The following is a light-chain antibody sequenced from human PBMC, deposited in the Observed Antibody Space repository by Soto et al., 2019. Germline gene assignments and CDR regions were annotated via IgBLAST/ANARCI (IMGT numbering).Light chain of an antibody. J-gene: IGKJ1*01. V-gene: IGKV3-20*01. CDR2: GAS. CDR1: QSVSSGH. Sequence: TQSPSTLSASVGDRVTITCRASQSVSSGHLAWYQQKPGQAPRLLIYGASSRATGIPDRFSGSGSGTDFTLTISRLEPEDYAVYYCQQYGHSLWTFGQGTKVDIK. CDR3: QQYGHSLWT.